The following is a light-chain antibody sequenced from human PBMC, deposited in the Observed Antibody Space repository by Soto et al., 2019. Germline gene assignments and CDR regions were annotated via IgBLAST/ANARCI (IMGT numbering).Light chain of an antibody. V-gene: IGKV3-20*01. J-gene: IGKJ4*01. Sequence: ALKQPPGPLPLSPGARAPLSCRASQTVRNNYVAWYQQKPGQAPRLLIYDASSRATGIPDRFSGGGSGTDFTLTISRLEPEDFAVYYCQQFSSYPLTFGGGTKVDIK. CDR3: QQFSSYPLT. CDR2: DAS. CDR1: QTVRNNY.